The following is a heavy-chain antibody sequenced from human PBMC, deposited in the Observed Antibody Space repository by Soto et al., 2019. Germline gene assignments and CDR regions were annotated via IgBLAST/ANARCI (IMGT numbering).Heavy chain of an antibody. D-gene: IGHD3-9*01. V-gene: IGHV1-69*13. CDR1: GGTFSSYA. CDR3: ARDPLRYFDWLLMASDYYGMDV. CDR2: IIPIFGTA. J-gene: IGHJ6*02. Sequence: GASVKVSCKASGGTFSSYAISWVRQAPGQGLEWMGGIIPIFGTANYAQKFQGRVTITADESTSTAYMELSSLRSEDTAVYYCARDPLRYFDWLLMASDYYGMDVWGQGTTVTVSS.